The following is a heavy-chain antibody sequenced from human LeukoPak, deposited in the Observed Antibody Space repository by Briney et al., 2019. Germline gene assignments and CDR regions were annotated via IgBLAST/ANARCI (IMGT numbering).Heavy chain of an antibody. Sequence: ASVKVSCKVSGYTLSELSMHWVRQAPGKGLEWMGGFNPEDGETIYTQNLQGRVIMTEDTSTDTAYMELSSLRSEDTAVYYCARGSRRDGYNTLVDSWGQGTRVTVSS. CDR3: ARGSRRDGYNTLVDS. D-gene: IGHD5-24*01. CDR1: GYTLSELS. CDR2: FNPEDGET. V-gene: IGHV1-24*01. J-gene: IGHJ4*02.